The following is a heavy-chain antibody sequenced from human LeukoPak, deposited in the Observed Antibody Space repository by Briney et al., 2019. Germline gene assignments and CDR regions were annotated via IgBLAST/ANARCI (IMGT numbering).Heavy chain of an antibody. Sequence: KPSETLSLTCAVYGGSFSGYYWSWIRQPPGKGLEWIGEINHSGSTNYNPSLKSRVTISVDTSKNQFSLKLSSVTAADTAVYYCARGPSYCSSTSCYPSRSPHWFDAWGQGTLVTASS. D-gene: IGHD2-2*01. J-gene: IGHJ5*02. CDR3: ARGPSYCSSTSCYPSRSPHWFDA. CDR2: INHSGST. CDR1: GGSFSGYY. V-gene: IGHV4-34*01.